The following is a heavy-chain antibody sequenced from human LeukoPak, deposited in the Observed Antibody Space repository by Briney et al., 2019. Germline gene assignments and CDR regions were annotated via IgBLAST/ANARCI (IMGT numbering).Heavy chain of an antibody. CDR2: IKSNPDGGTT. V-gene: IGHV3-15*01. J-gene: IGHJ4*02. CDR3: ATVPSPTHHFDY. Sequence: GGSLRLSCAASGFTFSSYWMSWVRQAPGKGLEWVGRIKSNPDGGTTDDAAPVKGRFIISRDDSKDKLYLQMNLLKTEDTAVYYCATVPSPTHHFDYWGQGTLVTVSS. CDR1: GFTFSSYW.